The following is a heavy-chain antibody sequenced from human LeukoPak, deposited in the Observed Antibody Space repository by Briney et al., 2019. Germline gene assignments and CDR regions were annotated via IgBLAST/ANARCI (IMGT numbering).Heavy chain of an antibody. J-gene: IGHJ5*02. Sequence: SQTLSLTCTVSGGSISSDNYYWAWIRQPAGKGLEWIVRIFVNGDTNYNPSVKSRIIMSVDTSKNQFSLKLNSVTAADTAVYFCAREGSPIAATGSGSNLFDRWGQGTLVTVSS. CDR2: IFVNGDT. V-gene: IGHV4-61*02. CDR1: GGSISSDNYY. CDR3: AREGSPIAATGSGSNLFDR. D-gene: IGHD6-13*01.